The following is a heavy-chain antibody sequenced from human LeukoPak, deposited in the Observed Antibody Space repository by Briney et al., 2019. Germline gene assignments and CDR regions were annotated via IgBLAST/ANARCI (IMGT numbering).Heavy chain of an antibody. J-gene: IGHJ4*02. D-gene: IGHD3/OR15-3a*01. CDR3: ARENGFCLDY. CDR2: ISWNSGSI. CDR1: GFTFDDYA. Sequence: PGGSLRLSCAASGFTFDDYAMHWVRQAPGKGLEWVSGISWNSGSIGYADSVKGRFTISRDNSKNTLYLQMNSLRAENTAVYYCARENGFCLDYWGQGTLVTVSS. V-gene: IGHV3-9*01.